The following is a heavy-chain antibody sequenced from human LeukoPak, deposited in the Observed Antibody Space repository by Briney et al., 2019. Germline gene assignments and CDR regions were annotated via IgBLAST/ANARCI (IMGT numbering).Heavy chain of an antibody. Sequence: PSETLSLTCTVSGDSITSSAYYWGWIRQPPGKGLEWIGSIHYSGNTYYNPSLKSRVTISVDTSMSQVSLKLSSVTAADTAVYYCAMGGGYDSAGYNWFDPWGQGTLVTVSS. V-gene: IGHV4-39*01. J-gene: IGHJ5*02. CDR1: GDSITSSAYY. CDR3: AMGGGYDSAGYNWFDP. D-gene: IGHD5-12*01. CDR2: IHYSGNT.